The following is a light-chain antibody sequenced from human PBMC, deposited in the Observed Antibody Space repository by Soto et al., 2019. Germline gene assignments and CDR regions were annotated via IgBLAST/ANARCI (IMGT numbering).Light chain of an antibody. CDR1: QSVSSNY. Sequence: EIVLTQSPGTLSLSPGERATLSCRASQSVSSNYLAWFQHKPGQAPRLLIFGASNRATGIPDRFSGSGSGTDFTLTISRLEPEDFAVYYCQQYGSSPTFDQGTKLEIK. CDR2: GAS. V-gene: IGKV3-20*01. CDR3: QQYGSSPT. J-gene: IGKJ2*01.